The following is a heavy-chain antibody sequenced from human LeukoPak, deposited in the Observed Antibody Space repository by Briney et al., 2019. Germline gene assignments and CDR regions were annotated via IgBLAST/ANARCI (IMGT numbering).Heavy chain of an antibody. CDR1: GFTFSSYA. V-gene: IGHV3-23*01. CDR3: AKDPWLDRGDACDI. Sequence: GGSLRLSCAASGFTFSSYAMSWVRQAPGKGLEWVSAIRGSGGNTYYAVSVKGRFTISRDNSKNTLYLQMNSLRAEDTAVYYCAKDPWLDRGDACDIGGQGTRLTVSS. D-gene: IGHD5-24*01. J-gene: IGHJ3*02. CDR2: IRGSGGNT.